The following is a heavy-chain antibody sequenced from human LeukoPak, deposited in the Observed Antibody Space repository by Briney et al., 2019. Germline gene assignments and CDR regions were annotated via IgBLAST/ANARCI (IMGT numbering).Heavy chain of an antibody. CDR3: ARGRGFSYGYKYIDY. J-gene: IGHJ4*02. D-gene: IGHD5-18*01. V-gene: IGHV3-21*01. CDR1: GFTFSSYS. CDR2: LSSGSSYI. Sequence: GGSLRLSCAASGFTFSSYSMSWVRQAPGKGLEWVSFLSSGSSYIYYADSVKGRFTISRDNAKNSLYLQMSSLRAEDTAVYYCARGRGFSYGYKYIDYWGQGTLVTVSS.